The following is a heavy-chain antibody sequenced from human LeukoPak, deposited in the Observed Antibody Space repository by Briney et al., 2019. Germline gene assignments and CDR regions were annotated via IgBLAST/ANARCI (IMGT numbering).Heavy chain of an antibody. CDR2: IYYFGST. V-gene: IGHV4-39*01. CDR1: GGSITSIHYY. Sequence: SETLSLTCTVSGGSITSIHYYWGWIRQPPGKGLEWIGNIYYFGSTYYNPSLRSRVTISVDTSKNQFSLKPSSVTAADTALYYCARMTCGGGTCWWFDPWGQGTLVTVSS. CDR3: ARMTCGGGTCWWFDP. J-gene: IGHJ5*02. D-gene: IGHD2-15*01.